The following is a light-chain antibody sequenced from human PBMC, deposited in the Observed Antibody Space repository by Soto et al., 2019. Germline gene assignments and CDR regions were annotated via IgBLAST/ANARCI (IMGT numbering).Light chain of an antibody. CDR1: QSVSSY. CDR3: QQRSNWPRT. Sequence: EIVLTQSPATLSLSPGERATLSCRASQSVSSYLAWYQQKPGQAPRLLIYDASNRATDIPARFSGSGSGTDFTLTISSLEPDDFAVYYCQQRSNWPRTCGQGTKLEIK. V-gene: IGKV3-11*01. J-gene: IGKJ2*01. CDR2: DAS.